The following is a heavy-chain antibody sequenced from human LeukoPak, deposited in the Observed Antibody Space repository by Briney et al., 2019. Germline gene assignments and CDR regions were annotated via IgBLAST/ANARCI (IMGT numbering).Heavy chain of an antibody. CDR1: GGSFSGYY. Sequence: SETLSLTCAVYGGSFSGYYWSWIRQPPGKGLEWIGEINHSGSTNYNPSLKSRVTISVDTSKNQFSLKLSSVTAADTAVYYCARYPASYYDFWKGWFDPWGQGTLVTVSS. J-gene: IGHJ5*02. V-gene: IGHV4-34*01. CDR3: ARYPASYYDFWKGWFDP. D-gene: IGHD3-3*01. CDR2: INHSGST.